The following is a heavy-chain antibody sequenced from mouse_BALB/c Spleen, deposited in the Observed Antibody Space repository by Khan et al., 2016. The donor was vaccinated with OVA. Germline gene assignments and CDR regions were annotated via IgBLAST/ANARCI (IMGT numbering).Heavy chain of an antibody. Sequence: QVQLQQSGAELARPGASVKLSCKASGYTFTDFYINWVKQRTGQGIEWIGEISPGSGDTFYNERFKDKATLTADKSSNTASMKLSSLSSEASAVYFCARRNDCGYTFAYWGQGTLVTVSA. CDR2: ISPGSGDT. CDR1: GYTFTDFY. J-gene: IGHJ3*01. V-gene: IGHV1-77*01. CDR3: ARRNDCGYTFAY. D-gene: IGHD1-2*01.